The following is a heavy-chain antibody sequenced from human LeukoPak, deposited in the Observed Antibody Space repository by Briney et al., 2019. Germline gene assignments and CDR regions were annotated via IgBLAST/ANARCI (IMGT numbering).Heavy chain of an antibody. D-gene: IGHD6-13*01. CDR1: GFTFSSYS. V-gene: IGHV3-21*01. Sequence: GGSLRLSCAASGFTFSSYSMNWVRQAPGKGLEWVSSISSSSSYIYYADSVKGRFTISRDNAKNSLYLQMNSLRAEDTAVYYCAVGPEYSSSWYYFQHWGQGTLVTVSS. CDR2: ISSSSSYI. J-gene: IGHJ1*01. CDR3: AVGPEYSSSWYYFQH.